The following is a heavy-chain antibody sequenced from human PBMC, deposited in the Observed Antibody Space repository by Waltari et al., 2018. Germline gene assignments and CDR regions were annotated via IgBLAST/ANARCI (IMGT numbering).Heavy chain of an antibody. CDR3: ARFLWLSYGMDV. V-gene: IGHV3-53*01. Sequence: EVQLVESGGGLIQPGGSLRRSCAASGFTVSSNYMSWARQAPGKGLEWVSVIYSGGSTYYADSVKGRFTISRDNSKNTLYLQMNSLRAEDTAVYYCARFLWLSYGMDVWGQGTTVTVSS. J-gene: IGHJ6*02. D-gene: IGHD6-19*01. CDR2: IYSGGST. CDR1: GFTVSSNY.